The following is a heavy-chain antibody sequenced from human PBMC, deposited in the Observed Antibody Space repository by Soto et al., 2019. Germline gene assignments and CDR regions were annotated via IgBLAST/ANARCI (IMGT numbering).Heavy chain of an antibody. D-gene: IGHD3-22*01. CDR1: GYTFTSYG. Sequence: ASVKVSCKASGYTFTSYGISWVRQAPGQGLEWMGWISAYNGNTNYAQKLQGRVTMTTDTSTSTAYMELRSLRPDDTAVYYCARNMIADWYFDLCGRRTLVTVSS. V-gene: IGHV1-18*04. CDR3: ARNMIADWYFDL. J-gene: IGHJ2*01. CDR2: ISAYNGNT.